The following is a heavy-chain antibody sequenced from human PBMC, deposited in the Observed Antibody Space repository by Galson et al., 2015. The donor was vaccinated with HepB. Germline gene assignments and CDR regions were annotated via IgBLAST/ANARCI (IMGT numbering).Heavy chain of an antibody. CDR2: ISAYNRKT. CDR3: ARGALVVGVAATLNNWFDP. J-gene: IGHJ5*02. Sequence: SVKVSCKVSGYTFSTYSVTWVRQAPGQGLEWMGWISAYNRKTNYAQKFQGRVRMTTDTSTSTVYMELRRLRSDDTAIYYCARGALVVGVAATLNNWFDPWGQGTLVTVSS. CDR1: GYTFSTYS. D-gene: IGHD2-15*01. V-gene: IGHV1-18*01.